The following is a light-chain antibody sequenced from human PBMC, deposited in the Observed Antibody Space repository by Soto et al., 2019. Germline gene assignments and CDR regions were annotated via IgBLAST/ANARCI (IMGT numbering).Light chain of an antibody. Sequence: DIQMTQSPSSLSASVGGRVTSTCRASQNISSYLNWFQQKPGKAPKLLIYAASSLQSGVPSRFSGSGSGTDFTLTISSLQPEDFATYYCQQSYSTPLTFGGGTKV. J-gene: IGKJ4*01. CDR3: QQSYSTPLT. V-gene: IGKV1-39*01. CDR2: AAS. CDR1: QNISSY.